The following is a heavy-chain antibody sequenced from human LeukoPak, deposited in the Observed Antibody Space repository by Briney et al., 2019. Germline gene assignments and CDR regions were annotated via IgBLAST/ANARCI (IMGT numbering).Heavy chain of an antibody. CDR2: IRTGSTI. V-gene: IGHV3-48*01. CDR1: GFTFSSYS. CDR3: ASYRYYSFDY. Sequence: HPGGSLRLSCAASGFTFSSYSMNWVRQAPGKGLEWISYIRTGSTIYYADSVKGRFTISRDNAKNSLYLRMNSLRAEDTAVYYCASYRYYSFDYWGQGTLVTVSS. J-gene: IGHJ4*02. D-gene: IGHD1-1*01.